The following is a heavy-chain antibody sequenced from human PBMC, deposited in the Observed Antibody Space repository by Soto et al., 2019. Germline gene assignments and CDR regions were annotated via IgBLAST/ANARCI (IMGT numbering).Heavy chain of an antibody. CDR3: ASQGDSGWYPLDY. D-gene: IGHD6-19*01. CDR1: GGSISSSSYY. CDR2: IYYSGST. J-gene: IGHJ4*02. Sequence: PSETLSLTCTVSGGSISSSSYYWGWIRQPPGKGLEWIGSIYYSGSTYYNPSLKSRVTISVDTSKNQFSLKLSSVTAADTAVYYCASQGDSGWYPLDYWGQGTLGTVSS. V-gene: IGHV4-39*01.